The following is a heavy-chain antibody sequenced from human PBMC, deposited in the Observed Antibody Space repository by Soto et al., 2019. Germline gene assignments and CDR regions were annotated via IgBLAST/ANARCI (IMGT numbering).Heavy chain of an antibody. Sequence: SETLSLTCTVSCGSVSSGSYYRSCIRQPPGKGLEWIGYIYYSGSTNYNPSLKSRVTISVDTSKNQFSLKLSSVTAADTAVYYCARCSEWLPNWFDPWGQGTLVTVSS. V-gene: IGHV4-61*01. CDR2: IYYSGST. CDR3: ARCSEWLPNWFDP. D-gene: IGHD3-3*01. CDR1: CGSVSSGSYY. J-gene: IGHJ5*02.